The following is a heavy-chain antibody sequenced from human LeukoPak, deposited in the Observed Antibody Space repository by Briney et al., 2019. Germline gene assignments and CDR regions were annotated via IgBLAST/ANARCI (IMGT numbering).Heavy chain of an antibody. Sequence: ASVKVSCKASGYTFTGYYMHWVRQAPGQGLEWMGWINPNSGGTNYAQKFQGRVTMTRDTSISTAYMELRSLRSDDTAVYYCARDGWWQRTIDYWGQGTLVTVSS. D-gene: IGHD4-23*01. CDR1: GYTFTGYY. CDR2: INPNSGGT. CDR3: ARDGWWQRTIDY. V-gene: IGHV1-2*02. J-gene: IGHJ4*02.